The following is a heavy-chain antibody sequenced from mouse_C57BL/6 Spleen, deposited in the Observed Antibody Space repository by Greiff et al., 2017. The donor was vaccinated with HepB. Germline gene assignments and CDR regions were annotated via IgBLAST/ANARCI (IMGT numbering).Heavy chain of an antibody. CDR2: IYPRSGNT. J-gene: IGHJ2*01. D-gene: IGHD1-1*01. CDR1: GYTFTSYG. V-gene: IGHV1-81*01. Sequence: VQVVESGAELARPGASVKLSCKASGYTFTSYGISWVKQRTGQGLEWIGEIYPRSGNTYYNEKFKGKATLTADKSSSTAYMELRSLTSEDSAVYFCARTIYYYGNYFDYWGQGTTLTVSS. CDR3: ARTIYYYGNYFDY.